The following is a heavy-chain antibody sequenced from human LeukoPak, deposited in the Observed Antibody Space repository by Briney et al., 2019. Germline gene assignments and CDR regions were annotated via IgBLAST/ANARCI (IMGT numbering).Heavy chain of an antibody. Sequence: GGSLRLSCAASGFTFSSYWMSWVRQAPGKGLEWVANIKQDGSAKYYVDSVKGRFAISRDNAKNPLYPQMNSLRAEDTAVYYCARDQLEWLPNVGDYWGQGTLVTVSS. CDR1: GFTFSSYW. CDR3: ARDQLEWLPNVGDY. D-gene: IGHD3-3*01. CDR2: IKQDGSAK. V-gene: IGHV3-7*01. J-gene: IGHJ4*02.